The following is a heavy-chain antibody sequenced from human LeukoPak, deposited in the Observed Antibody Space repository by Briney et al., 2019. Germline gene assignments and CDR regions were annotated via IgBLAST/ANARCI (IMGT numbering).Heavy chain of an antibody. J-gene: IGHJ6*02. CDR3: ARCGASYCGSDCYEVGYYYGMDV. CDR1: GFTFSSYS. D-gene: IGHD2-21*02. Sequence: PGGSLRLSCAASGFTFSSYSMNWVRQAPGKGLEWVSSISSSSSYIYYADSVKGRFTISRDNAKNSLYLQMNSLRAEDTAVYYCARCGASYCGSDCYEVGYYYGMDVWGQGTTVTVSS. V-gene: IGHV3-21*01. CDR2: ISSSSSYI.